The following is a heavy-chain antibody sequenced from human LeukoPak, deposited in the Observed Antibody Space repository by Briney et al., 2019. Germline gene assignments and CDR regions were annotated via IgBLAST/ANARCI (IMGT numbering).Heavy chain of an antibody. Sequence: GRSLRLSCAASGFTFSSYAMHWVRQAPGKGLEWVAVISYDGSNKYYADSVKGRFTISRDNSKNTLYLQMNSLRAEDTAVYYCAGTLYETGTTIFYWGQGTLVTVSS. J-gene: IGHJ4*02. D-gene: IGHD1-1*01. V-gene: IGHV3-30*01. CDR3: AGTLYETGTTIFY. CDR2: ISYDGSNK. CDR1: GFTFSSYA.